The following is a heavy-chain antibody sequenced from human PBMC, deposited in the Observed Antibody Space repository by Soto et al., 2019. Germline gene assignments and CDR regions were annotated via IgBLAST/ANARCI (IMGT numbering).Heavy chain of an antibody. D-gene: IGHD3-10*01. J-gene: IGHJ4*02. CDR1: GFTFNSYN. CDR3: ATSVKAYGPGWGRPCDS. CDR2: ISSSGGI. Sequence: EVQLVESGGGLAQPGGSLRLSCAASGFTFNSYNMNWVRQAPGRGPEWISYISSSGGIDYADSVKGRFTVSRDNARKSLFLQMNSLRAEDTAVDYCATSVKAYGPGWGRPCDSWGQGTLVTVSS. V-gene: IGHV3-48*03.